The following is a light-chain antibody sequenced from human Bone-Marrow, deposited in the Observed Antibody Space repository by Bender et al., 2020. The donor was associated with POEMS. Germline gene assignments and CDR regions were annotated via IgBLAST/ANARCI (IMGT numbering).Light chain of an antibody. V-gene: IGLV2-14*03. CDR1: NSDVGAYNY. J-gene: IGLJ3*02. CDR3: QSYDNSLGGWV. Sequence: QSALTQPASVSGSPGQSITISCTGTNSDVGAYNYVCWYQHHPGKAPKLIIYGYNNRPSGVPDRFSGSKSGTSASLAITGLQAEDAGDYYCQSYDNSLGGWVFGGGTKLTVL. CDR2: GYN.